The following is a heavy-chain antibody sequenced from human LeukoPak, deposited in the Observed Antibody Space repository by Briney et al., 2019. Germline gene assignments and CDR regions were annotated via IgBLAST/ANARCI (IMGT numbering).Heavy chain of an antibody. V-gene: IGHV1-8*03. D-gene: IGHD2-15*01. Sequence: ASVKVSCKASGYTFTSYDINWVRQATGQGLEWMGWMNPNIGNTGYAQKFQGRGTIARNTSISTAYMELSSLRSEDTAVYYCATAFRWDAFDIWGQGTMVTVSS. CDR1: GYTFTSYD. CDR3: ATAFRWDAFDI. CDR2: MNPNIGNT. J-gene: IGHJ3*02.